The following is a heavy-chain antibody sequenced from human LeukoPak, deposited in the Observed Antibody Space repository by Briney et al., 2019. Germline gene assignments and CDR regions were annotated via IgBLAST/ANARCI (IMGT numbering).Heavy chain of an antibody. J-gene: IGHJ3*02. CDR1: GYRVTSYC. CDR3: ARHQLLGPCFKGVCSDAFDI. V-gene: IGHV5-10-1*01. D-gene: IGHD2-8*01. Sequence: GESLHISCKGSGYRVTSYCISWVGQMTGKGLEWMGRIEPSESYTNNSPSSQGHLTISADKSISTAYLQWSSLKASDTAMYYCARHQLLGPCFKGVCSDAFDIWGQGTMVTVSS. CDR2: IEPSESYT.